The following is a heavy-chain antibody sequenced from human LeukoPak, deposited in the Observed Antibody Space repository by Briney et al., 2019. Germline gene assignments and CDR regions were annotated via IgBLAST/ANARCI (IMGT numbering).Heavy chain of an antibody. Sequence: SETLSLTCTVSGDSLSTYYWSWIRQPPGKGLEWIAYIYYTGNTKYNPSLKSRVTISIDTSKNQLSLKLNSVTAADTAVYYCARAKKTVAGFFDFWGQGTLLTVSS. CDR1: GDSLSTYY. D-gene: IGHD6-19*01. CDR2: IYYTGNT. CDR3: ARAKKTVAGFFDF. J-gene: IGHJ4*02. V-gene: IGHV4-59*01.